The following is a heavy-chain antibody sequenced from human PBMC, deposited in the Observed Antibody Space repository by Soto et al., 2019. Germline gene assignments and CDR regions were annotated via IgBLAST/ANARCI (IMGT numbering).Heavy chain of an antibody. V-gene: IGHV3-9*01. D-gene: IGHD5-18*01. J-gene: IGHJ4*02. CDR2: ISWNSGSI. CDR3: AKARVDTAMVLPSYLDY. CDR1: GFTFDDYA. Sequence: GGSLRLSCAASGFTFDDYAMHWVRQAPGKGLEWVSGISWNSGSIGYADSVKGRFTISRDNAKNSLYLQMNSLRAEDTALYYCAKARVDTAMVLPSYLDYWGQGTLVTVSS.